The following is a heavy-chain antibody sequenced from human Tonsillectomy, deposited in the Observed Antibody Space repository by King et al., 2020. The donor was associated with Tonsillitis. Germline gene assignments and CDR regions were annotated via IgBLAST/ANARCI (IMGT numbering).Heavy chain of an antibody. CDR2: ISWNSGSI. Sequence: VQLVESGGGLVQPGRSLRLSCAASGFTFDDYAMHWVRQAPGKGLEWVSGISWNSGSIGYADSVKGRFTISRDNAENSLYLQMNSLRAEDTALYYCAKDRAKYSSGWYYFDYWGQGTLVTVSS. CDR3: AKDRAKYSSGWYYFDY. J-gene: IGHJ4*02. D-gene: IGHD6-19*01. CDR1: GFTFDDYA. V-gene: IGHV3-9*01.